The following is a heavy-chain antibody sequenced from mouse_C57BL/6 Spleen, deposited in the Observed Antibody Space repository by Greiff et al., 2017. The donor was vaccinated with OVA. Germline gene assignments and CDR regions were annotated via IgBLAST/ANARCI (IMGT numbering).Heavy chain of an antibody. CDR1: GFTFSSYA. V-gene: IGHV5-4*01. CDR3: ARDLGGWLEGNY. Sequence: EVHLVESGGGLVKPGGSLKLSCAASGFTFSSYAMSWVRQTPEKRLEWVATISDGGSYTYYPDNVKGRFTISRDNAKNNLYLQMSHLKSEDTAMYYCARDLGGWLEGNYWGQGTTLTVSS. J-gene: IGHJ2*01. D-gene: IGHD2-3*01. CDR2: ISDGGSYT.